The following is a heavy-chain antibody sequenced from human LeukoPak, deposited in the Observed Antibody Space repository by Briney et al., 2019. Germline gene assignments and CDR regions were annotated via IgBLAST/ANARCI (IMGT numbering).Heavy chain of an antibody. D-gene: IGHD4-23*01. CDR3: AKDLRLLRLFDRSYKDKNWFDP. CDR1: GFTFSSYG. Sequence: PGGSLRLSCAASGFTFSSYGMHWVRQAPGKGLEWVAFIRYDGSNKYYADSVKGRFTISRDNSKNTLYLQMNSLRAEDTAVYYCAKDLRLLRLFDRSYKDKNWFDPWGQGTLVTVSS. CDR2: IRYDGSNK. V-gene: IGHV3-30*02. J-gene: IGHJ5*02.